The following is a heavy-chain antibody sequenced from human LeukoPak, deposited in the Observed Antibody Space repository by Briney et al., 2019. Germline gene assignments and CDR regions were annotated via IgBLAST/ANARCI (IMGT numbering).Heavy chain of an antibody. J-gene: IGHJ6*03. CDR1: GFTVSSNY. CDR2: IYSGGST. Sequence: GSLRLSCAASGFTVSSNYMSWVRQAPGKGLEWVSVIYSGGSTYYADSVKGRFTISRDNSKNTLYLQMNSLRAEDTAVYYCARAPADGSSGYYGYYYYYYYMDVWGKGTTVTVSS. CDR3: ARAPADGSSGYYGYYYYYYYMDV. V-gene: IGHV3-53*01. D-gene: IGHD3-22*01.